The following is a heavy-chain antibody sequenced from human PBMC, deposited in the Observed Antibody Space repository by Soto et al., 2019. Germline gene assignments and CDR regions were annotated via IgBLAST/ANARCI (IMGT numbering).Heavy chain of an antibody. V-gene: IGHV1-18*01. CDR3: ARVVPGAEAWFGP. J-gene: IGHJ5*02. CDR1: GYTFSNYG. Sequence: QVQLVPAGGEVKRPGASVKVSCKTSGYTFSNYGSTLVRQAPGQPLEWLGWISLYSDGTNYAQKFQGRVSMTTDTSTTTAYMELRSLRSDDTAVYYCARVVPGAEAWFGPWGQGTLVTVSS. D-gene: IGHD2-2*01. CDR2: ISLYSDGT.